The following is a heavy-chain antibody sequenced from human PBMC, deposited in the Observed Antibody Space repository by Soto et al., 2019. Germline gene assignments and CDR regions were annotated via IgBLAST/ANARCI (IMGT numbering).Heavy chain of an antibody. CDR1: GYAFSSYW. CDR2: IYPGESDT. Sequence: GESLKISCQGSGYAFSSYWIAWVRQMPGKGLEWMGIIYPGESDTRYSPSFQGQVTISVDKSITTAYLQWSSLKASDTAMYYCARGYCTATICDPWFDPWGQGTLVTVSS. CDR3: ARGYCTATICDPWFDP. V-gene: IGHV5-51*01. J-gene: IGHJ5*02. D-gene: IGHD2-8*02.